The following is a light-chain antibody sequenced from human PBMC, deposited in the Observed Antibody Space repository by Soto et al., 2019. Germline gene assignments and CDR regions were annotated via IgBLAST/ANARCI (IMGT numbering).Light chain of an antibody. J-gene: IGLJ1*01. V-gene: IGLV2-23*02. Sequence: QSVLAQPASVSGSPEQSVTISRTGTSSGVGTYNLVSWYQQHPGKAPKLIIYEVTERPSGVSNRFSGSKFGNTASLTISGLLPEDEADYYCCSYGGSSALPYVFGTGTKVTVL. CDR3: CSYGGSSALPYV. CDR2: EVT. CDR1: SSGVGTYNL.